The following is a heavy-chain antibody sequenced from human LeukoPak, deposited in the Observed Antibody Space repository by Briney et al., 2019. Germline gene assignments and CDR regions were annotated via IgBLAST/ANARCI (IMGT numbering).Heavy chain of an antibody. CDR2: INPSGGST. J-gene: IGHJ3*02. CDR1: GYTFTSYA. CDR3: ARVSMNDAFDI. Sequence: ASVKVSCKASGYTFTSYAMNWVRQAPGQGLEWMGIINPSGGSTSYAQKFQGRVTMTRDTSTSTVYMELSSLRSEDTAVYYCARVSMNDAFDIWGQGTMVTVSS. D-gene: IGHD2/OR15-2a*01. V-gene: IGHV1-46*01.